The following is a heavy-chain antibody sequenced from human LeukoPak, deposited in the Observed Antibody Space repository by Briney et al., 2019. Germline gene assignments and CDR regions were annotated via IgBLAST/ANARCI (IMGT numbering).Heavy chain of an antibody. CDR3: ARGLRGSSIAAPYYYYYYMDV. D-gene: IGHD6-6*01. V-gene: IGHV4-34*01. CDR2: INHSGST. Sequence: SETLSLTCAVYGGSFSGYYWSWIRQPPGKGLEWIGEINHSGSTNHNPSLKSRVTISVDTSKNQFSLKLSSVTAADTAVYYCARGLRGSSIAAPYYYYYYMDVWGKGTTVTVSS. J-gene: IGHJ6*03. CDR1: GGSFSGYY.